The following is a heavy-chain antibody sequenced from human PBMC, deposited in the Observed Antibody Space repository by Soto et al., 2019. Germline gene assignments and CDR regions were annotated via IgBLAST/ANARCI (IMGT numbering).Heavy chain of an antibody. D-gene: IGHD4-17*01. Sequence: QITLKESGPSPVKPTQTLTVTCTFSGFSLSNSGVGVAWIRQPPGKALEWLALIYGDNDKRYSPSLKTRLTITKDTSKNPVVLTMTNTDPVDTATSYCAPCTIHDYGVYDPGSPHVFDSWCQGTLLSVSS. CDR3: APCTIHDYGVYDPGSPHVFDS. CDR2: IYGDNDK. CDR1: GFSLSNSGVG. J-gene: IGHJ4*02. V-gene: IGHV2-5*02.